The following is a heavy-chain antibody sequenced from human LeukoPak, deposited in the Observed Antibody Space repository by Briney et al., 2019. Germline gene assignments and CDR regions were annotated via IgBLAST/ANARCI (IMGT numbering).Heavy chain of an antibody. Sequence: GGSLRLSCAASGFTFSSYAMHWVRQAPGKGLEWVAVISYDGSNKYYADSVKGRFTISRDNSKNTLYLQMNSLRAEDTAVYYCAREWNEYYFDYGGQGTRVTVPS. D-gene: IGHD1-1*01. CDR3: AREWNEYYFDY. CDR1: GFTFSSYA. CDR2: ISYDGSNK. V-gene: IGHV3-30*04. J-gene: IGHJ4*02.